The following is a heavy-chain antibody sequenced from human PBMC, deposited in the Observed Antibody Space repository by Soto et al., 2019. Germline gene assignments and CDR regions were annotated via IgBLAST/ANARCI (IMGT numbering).Heavy chain of an antibody. D-gene: IGHD3-9*01. CDR1: GGSISSSNYY. CDR3: ARVTGYYYVDY. J-gene: IGHJ4*02. V-gene: IGHV4-39*07. Sequence: PSETLFLTCTVSGGSISSSNYYWGWIRQPPGKGLEWIGNIYYSGSTYYNPSLKSRVTISVDTSKNQFSLKLSSVTAADTAVYYCARVTGYYYVDYWGQGTLVTVSS. CDR2: IYYSGST.